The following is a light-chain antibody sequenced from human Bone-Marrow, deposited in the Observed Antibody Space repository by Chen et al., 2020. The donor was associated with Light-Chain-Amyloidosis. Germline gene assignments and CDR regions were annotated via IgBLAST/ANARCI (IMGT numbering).Light chain of an antibody. Sequence: DSQMTQPPSSLSVSVGDRVTITCRSSQSVSRYLNWYQQKPGKAPKLLIYATSNLQSGVPSRFSGSGSETDFTLTISSLQPEDFATYYCQQSYSSPLTFGGGTRVEIK. J-gene: IGKJ4*01. CDR3: QQSYSSPLT. CDR1: QSVSRY. V-gene: IGKV1-39*01. CDR2: ATS.